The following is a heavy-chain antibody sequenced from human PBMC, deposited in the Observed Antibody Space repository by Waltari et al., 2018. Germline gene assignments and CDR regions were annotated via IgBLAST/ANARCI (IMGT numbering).Heavy chain of an antibody. CDR1: GGSISSSNYY. Sequence: QLQLQESGPGLVKPSETLSLTCTVSGGSISSSNYYWSWIRQPPGKGLEWIGNVYYSGSTYYSPSLKSRVTISIDTSKNQFSLKLSSVTAADTAVYYCARDGGYYSIAYWGQGTLVTVSS. J-gene: IGHJ4*02. CDR3: ARDGGYYSIAY. CDR2: VYYSGST. V-gene: IGHV4-39*07. D-gene: IGHD2-15*01.